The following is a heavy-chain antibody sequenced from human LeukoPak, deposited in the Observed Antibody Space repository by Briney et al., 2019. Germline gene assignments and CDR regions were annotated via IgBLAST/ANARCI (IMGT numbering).Heavy chain of an antibody. CDR1: GGTFSSYA. CDR2: IIPIFGTA. J-gene: IGHJ5*02. Sequence: ASVKVSCKASGGTFSSYAISWVRQAPGQGLEWMGGIIPIFGTANYARKFQGRVTITTDESTSTAYMELSSLRSEDTAVYYCARDPQGDPIRGSWFDPWGQGTLVTVSS. D-gene: IGHD2-21*01. CDR3: ARDPQGDPIRGSWFDP. V-gene: IGHV1-69*05.